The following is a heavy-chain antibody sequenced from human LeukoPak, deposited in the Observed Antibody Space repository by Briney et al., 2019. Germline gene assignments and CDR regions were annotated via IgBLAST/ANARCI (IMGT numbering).Heavy chain of an antibody. Sequence: GESLKISSKGSGYSFTSYCIGWLRQLPGKDLLWMGVIFPGDSDTIYSPSFQGQVTISADKSINTAYLQWSSLKASDTAMYYCARRSTGRTVTAPDYCGRGTLVTASS. V-gene: IGHV5-51*01. D-gene: IGHD4-17*01. J-gene: IGHJ4*02. CDR3: ARRSTGRTVTAPDY. CDR1: GYSFTSYC. CDR2: IFPGDSDT.